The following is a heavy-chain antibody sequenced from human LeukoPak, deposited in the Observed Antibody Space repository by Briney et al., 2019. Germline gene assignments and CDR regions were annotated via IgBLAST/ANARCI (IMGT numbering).Heavy chain of an antibody. J-gene: IGHJ6*03. D-gene: IGHD3-3*01. Sequence: PSETLSLTCTVSGDSVSSGSPYWSWIRQPPGKGLECNRNIWSSRSTNYNPTLKRRVTISVDTSKNQPSLNLNSVTAADTAVYYCARSYYEFWSGSYYYYMDVWGKGTTVTVSS. CDR3: ARSYYEFWSGSYYYYMDV. CDR2: IWSSRST. CDR1: GDSVSSGSPY. V-gene: IGHV4-61*01.